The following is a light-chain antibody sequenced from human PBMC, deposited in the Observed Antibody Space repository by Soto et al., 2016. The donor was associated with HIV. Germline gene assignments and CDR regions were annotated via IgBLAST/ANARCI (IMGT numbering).Light chain of an antibody. Sequence: SYGLAQPPSVSVSSGQTATIACSGDKLGDKYVSWYQQKPGQSPLLVIHQDTKRPSGIPERFSGSNSGNTATLTISETQAMDEADYYCQAWDSSTARVVFGGGTKLTVL. CDR1: KLGDKY. J-gene: IGLJ2*01. CDR2: QDT. V-gene: IGLV3-1*01. CDR3: QAWDSSTARVV.